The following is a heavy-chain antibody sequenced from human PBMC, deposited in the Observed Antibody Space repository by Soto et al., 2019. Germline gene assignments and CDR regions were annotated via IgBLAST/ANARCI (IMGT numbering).Heavy chain of an antibody. CDR3: AGSSGWSPSSSYYYGMDV. CDR1: GGSFSGYY. Sequence: SETLSLTCAVYGGSFSGYYWSWICQPPGKGLEWIGEINHSGSTNYNPSLKSRVTISVDTSKNQFSLKLSSVTAADTAVYYCAGSSGWSPSSSYYYGMDVWGQGTTVTVSS. D-gene: IGHD6-19*01. V-gene: IGHV4-34*01. CDR2: INHSGST. J-gene: IGHJ6*02.